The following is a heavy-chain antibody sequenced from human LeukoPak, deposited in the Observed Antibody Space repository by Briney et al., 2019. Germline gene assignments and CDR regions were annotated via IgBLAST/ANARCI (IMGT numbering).Heavy chain of an antibody. Sequence: SETLSLTCTVSGGSISSSSYYWGWIRQPPGKGLEWIGSIYYSGSTYYNPSLKSRVTISVDTSKNQFSLKLSSVTAADTAVYYCARDKWELLTVFDYWGQGTLVTVS. CDR1: GGSISSSSYY. J-gene: IGHJ4*02. D-gene: IGHD1-26*01. V-gene: IGHV4-39*07. CDR3: ARDKWELLTVFDY. CDR2: IYYSGST.